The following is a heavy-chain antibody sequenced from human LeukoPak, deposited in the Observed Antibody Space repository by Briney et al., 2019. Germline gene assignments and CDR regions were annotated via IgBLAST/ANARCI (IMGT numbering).Heavy chain of an antibody. CDR2: VSNSGDTT. Sequence: PGGSLRLSCVASGFTFSTYGMIWVRQAPGKGPEWVSLVSNSGDTTNYADSVKGRFTISRDNYKNTLYLQMDSLRAEDTAAYYCANIGSSTFGSTGFWGQGTLVTVSS. V-gene: IGHV3-23*01. J-gene: IGHJ4*02. CDR1: GFTFSTYG. CDR3: ANIGSSTFGSTGF. D-gene: IGHD3-16*01.